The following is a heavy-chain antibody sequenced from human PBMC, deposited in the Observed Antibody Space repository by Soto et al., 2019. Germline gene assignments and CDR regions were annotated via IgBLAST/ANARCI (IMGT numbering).Heavy chain of an antibody. J-gene: IGHJ5*02. D-gene: IGHD3-10*01. V-gene: IGHV3-23*01. CDR3: VKNSGWFNT. CDR1: GFTFGTTD. Sequence: QLLQSGGGLVQPGGSLTLSCAASGFTFGTTDMSWVRQAPGEGLEWVSTMDGSGGITYYADSVKGRLTISRDNSSSTVYLQMNSLRGDETALYYCVKNSGWFNTWGQGALVTVSS. CDR2: MDGSGGIT.